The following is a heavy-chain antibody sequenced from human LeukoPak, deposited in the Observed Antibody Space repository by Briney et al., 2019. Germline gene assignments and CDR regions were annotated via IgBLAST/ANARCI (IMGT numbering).Heavy chain of an antibody. D-gene: IGHD1-1*01. CDR1: GGSFSGYY. V-gene: IGHV4-34*01. J-gene: IGHJ4*02. Sequence: PSETLSLTCAVYGGSFSGYYWSWIRQPPGKGLEWIREINHSGSTNYNPSLKSRVTISVDTSKNQFSLKLSSVTAADTAVYYCASRGTQYYFDYWGQGTLVTVSS. CDR3: ASRGTQYYFDY. CDR2: INHSGST.